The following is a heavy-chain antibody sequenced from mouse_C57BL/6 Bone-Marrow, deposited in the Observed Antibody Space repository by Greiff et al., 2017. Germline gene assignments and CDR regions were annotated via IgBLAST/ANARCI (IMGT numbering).Heavy chain of an antibody. CDR1: GYTFTDHT. CDR2: IYPRDGST. J-gene: IGHJ1*03. D-gene: IGHD1-1*01. V-gene: IGHV1-78*01. Sequence: VQLQQSDAELVKPGASVKISCKVSGYTFTDHTIHWMKQRPEQGLEWIGYIYPRDGSTKYNEKFKGKATLTADKSSSTAYMQLNSLTSDDAAVYFCARRYYDGSSYCYWYFDVWGTGTTVTVSS. CDR3: ARRYYDGSSYCYWYFDV.